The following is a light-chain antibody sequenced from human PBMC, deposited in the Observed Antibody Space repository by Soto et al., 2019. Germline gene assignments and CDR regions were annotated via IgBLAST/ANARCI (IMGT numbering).Light chain of an antibody. CDR2: AVS. CDR1: QGISSY. J-gene: IGKJ4*01. CDR3: PQLDSYRLT. V-gene: IGKV1-9*01. Sequence: DIQLTQSPSFLSASVGDRVTITCRASQGISSYFVWYQQKPGKAPKLLIYAVSSLQSGVPSRFSGSASGTEFNLTIRSLQPEDFATYYCPQLDSYRLTFGGGTKVEIK.